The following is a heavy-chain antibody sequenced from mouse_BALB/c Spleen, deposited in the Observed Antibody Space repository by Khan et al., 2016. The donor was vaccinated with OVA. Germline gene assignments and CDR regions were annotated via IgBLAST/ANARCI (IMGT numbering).Heavy chain of an antibody. Sequence: QVQLQQPGAELVRPGASVKLSCKASGYTFTSYWMNWVRQRPGQGLDWIGKINPSDSETHYNQLFKAKATLTVDKSSGTAYMQLSSLTSAASAVYYCARREKYGYDPSWFAYWGQGTLVTVSA. CDR1: GYTFTSYW. CDR3: ARREKYGYDPSWFAY. V-gene: IGHV1-61*01. CDR2: INPSDSET. D-gene: IGHD2-2*01. J-gene: IGHJ3*01.